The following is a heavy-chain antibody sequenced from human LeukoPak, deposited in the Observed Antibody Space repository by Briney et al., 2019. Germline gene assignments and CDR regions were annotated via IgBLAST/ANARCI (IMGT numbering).Heavy chain of an antibody. CDR2: ISTSGDSL. V-gene: IGHV3-48*03. CDR1: GFTFSSYE. CDR3: ARTSVAGQYNDY. Sequence: GGSLRLSCAASGFTFSSYEMNWVRQAPGKGLEWVSYISTSGDSLYYADSVKGRFTISRDNARNSLYLQMNSLRTEDTAIYYCARTSVAGQYNDYCGQGTLVTVSS. D-gene: IGHD6-19*01. J-gene: IGHJ4*02.